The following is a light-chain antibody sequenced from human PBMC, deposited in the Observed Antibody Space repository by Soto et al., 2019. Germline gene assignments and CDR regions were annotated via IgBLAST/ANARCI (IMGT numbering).Light chain of an antibody. V-gene: IGLV1-40*01. J-gene: IGLJ2*01. CDR1: SSNIGAGYD. CDR3: QSYDNSLSGSL. Sequence: QSVLTQPPSVSGAPGQRVTISCTGSSSNIGAGYDVHWYQQLPGTAPRLLIYGNTNRPSGVPDRFSGSRSATSASLAITGLQTEDEVDYFCQSYDNSLSGSLFGGGTKLTVL. CDR2: GNT.